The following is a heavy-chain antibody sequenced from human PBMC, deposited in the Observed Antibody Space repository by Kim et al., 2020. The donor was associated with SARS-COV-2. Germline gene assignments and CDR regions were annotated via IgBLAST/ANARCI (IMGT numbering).Heavy chain of an antibody. V-gene: IGHV3-48*03. CDR1: GFTFSSYE. CDR2: ISSSGSTI. J-gene: IGHJ6*02. Sequence: GGSLRLSCAASGFTFSSYEMNWVRQAPGKGLEWVSYISSSGSTIYYADSVKGRFTISRDNAKNSLYLQMNSLRAEDTAVYYCARDVMVRGVISLGGGMDVWGQGTTVTVSS. CDR3: ARDVMVRGVISLGGGMDV. D-gene: IGHD3-10*01.